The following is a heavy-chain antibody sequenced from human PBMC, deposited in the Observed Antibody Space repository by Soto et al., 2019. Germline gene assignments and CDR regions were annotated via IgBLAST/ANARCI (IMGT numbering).Heavy chain of an antibody. CDR3: ARDLQSPSTNYYSYGMDV. V-gene: IGHV3-53*02. J-gene: IGHJ6*02. CDR1: GFTVSTNY. CDR2: IYSGGST. D-gene: IGHD4-4*01. Sequence: EVQLVETGGGLIQPGGSLRLSCAVSGFTVSTNYMNWVRQAPGKGLEWVSVIYSGGSTYYADYVKGRFTISRDNSKNTLYLQMNSLRAEDTAVYYCARDLQSPSTNYYSYGMDVWGQGTTVTVSS.